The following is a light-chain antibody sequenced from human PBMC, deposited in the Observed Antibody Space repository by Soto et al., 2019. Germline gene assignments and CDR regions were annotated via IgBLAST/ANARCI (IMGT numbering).Light chain of an antibody. CDR1: SNDIGGYNY. CDR2: EVN. CDR3: CSYTSTSTLYV. J-gene: IGLJ1*01. V-gene: IGLV2-14*01. Sequence: QSVLTQPASVSGSLGQSITISCTGTSNDIGGYNYVSWYQQHPGKVPKLIIYEVNNRPSGVSHRFSASKSDNTASLTISGLQAEDEADYYCCSYTSTSTLYVFGTGTKATVL.